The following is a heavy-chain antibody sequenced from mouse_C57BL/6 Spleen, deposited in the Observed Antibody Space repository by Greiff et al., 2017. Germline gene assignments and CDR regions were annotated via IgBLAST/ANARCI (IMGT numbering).Heavy chain of an antibody. CDR2: IDPSDSYT. D-gene: IGHD3-2*02. Sequence: QVQLQQPGAELVKPGASVKLSCKASGYTFTSYWMQWVKQRPGQGLEWIGEIDPSDSYTNYNQKFKGKATLTVDTSSSKAYMQLSSLTSEDSAVYYCARKGDSSGYDYWGQGTTLTVSS. CDR1: GYTFTSYW. V-gene: IGHV1-50*01. CDR3: ARKGDSSGYDY. J-gene: IGHJ2*01.